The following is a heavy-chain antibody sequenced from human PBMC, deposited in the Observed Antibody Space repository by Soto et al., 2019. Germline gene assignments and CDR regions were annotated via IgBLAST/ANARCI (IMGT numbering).Heavy chain of an antibody. CDR2: INHSGST. J-gene: IGHJ5*02. CDR1: GGSFSGYY. CDR3: ARRRAYGSGSYHNWFDP. D-gene: IGHD3-10*01. V-gene: IGHV4-34*01. Sequence: KTSETLSLTCAVYGGSFSGYYWSWIRQPPGKGLEWIGEINHSGSTNYNPSLKSRVTISVDTSKNQFSLKLSSVTAADTAVYYCARRRAYGSGSYHNWFDPWGQGTLVTVSS.